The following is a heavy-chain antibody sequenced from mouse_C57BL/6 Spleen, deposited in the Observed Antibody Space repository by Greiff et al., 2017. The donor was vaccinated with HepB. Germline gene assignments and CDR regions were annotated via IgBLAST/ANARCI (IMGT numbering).Heavy chain of an antibody. J-gene: IGHJ4*01. CDR2: IIPNNGGN. CDR3: ARFLDSSGYGYAKDD. CDR1: GYTFTDYY. Sequence: VQLQQSGPELVKPGASVKISCKASGYTFTDYYMTWVKQSHGKSLEWIGDIIPNNGGNSYNQKFKGKATLTVAKSSSTAYMVHRSLTSEDSAVYYCARFLDSSGYGYAKDDWGQGTTVTVSS. V-gene: IGHV1-26*01. D-gene: IGHD3-2*02.